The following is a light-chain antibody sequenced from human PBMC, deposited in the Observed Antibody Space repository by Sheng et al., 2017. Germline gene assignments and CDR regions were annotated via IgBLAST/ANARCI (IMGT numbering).Light chain of an antibody. CDR1: QSVDSRY. CDR2: GAS. V-gene: IGKV3-20*01. CDR3: QQYGSSPRT. J-gene: IGKJ5*01. Sequence: DIVLTQSPGTLSLSPGERATLSCRTSQSVDSRYLAWYQKKPGQSPRLLIYGASTRATGIPDRFSGSGSGTDFTLTISRLEPEDFAVYYCQQYGSSPRTFGQGTRLEIK.